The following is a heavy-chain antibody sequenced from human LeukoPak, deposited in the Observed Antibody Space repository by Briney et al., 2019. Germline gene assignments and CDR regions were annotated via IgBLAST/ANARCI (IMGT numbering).Heavy chain of an antibody. CDR3: ARVLRYCSGGNCYSGGLGYMDV. CDR2: ISSSSSYI. J-gene: IGHJ6*03. CDR1: GFTFSSYS. V-gene: IGHV3-21*04. Sequence: GGSLRLSCAASGFTFSSYSMNWVRQAPGKGLEWVSSISSSSSYIYYVETVKGRFTISRDNARNSLYLQMNSLRAEDTAVYYCARVLRYCSGGNCYSGGLGYMDVWGKGTTVTISS. D-gene: IGHD2-15*01.